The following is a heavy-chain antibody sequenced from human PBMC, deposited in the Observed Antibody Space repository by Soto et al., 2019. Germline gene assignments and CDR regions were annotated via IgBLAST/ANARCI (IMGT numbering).Heavy chain of an antibody. CDR1: GFSFSTSGVG. V-gene: IGHV2-5*02. CDR2: IYWDDDT. J-gene: IGHJ3*01. Sequence: QITLKESGPTLVKPKQTLTLTCTFSGFSFSTSGVGGGWIRQPPGKALEWLALIYWDDDTRYSPSLKSRVTITRDTSKNQVVLTLTNMDPEDTATYFCAFRIASAGFGFDVWGQGTMVTVSS. D-gene: IGHD6-13*01. CDR3: AFRIASAGFGFDV.